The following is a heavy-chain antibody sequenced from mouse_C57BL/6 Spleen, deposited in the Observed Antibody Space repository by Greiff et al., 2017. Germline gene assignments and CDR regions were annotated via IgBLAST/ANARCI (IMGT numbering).Heavy chain of an antibody. CDR2: ISSGGSYT. CDR3: ARRGYDGDYYAMDY. D-gene: IGHD2-2*01. CDR1: GFTFSSYG. V-gene: IGHV5-6*02. Sequence: EVNVVESGGDLVKPGGSLKLSCAASGFTFSSYGMSWVRQTPDKRLEWVATISSGGSYTYYPDSVKGRFTISRDNAKNTLYLQMSSLKSEDTAMYYCARRGYDGDYYAMDYWGQGTSVTVSS. J-gene: IGHJ4*01.